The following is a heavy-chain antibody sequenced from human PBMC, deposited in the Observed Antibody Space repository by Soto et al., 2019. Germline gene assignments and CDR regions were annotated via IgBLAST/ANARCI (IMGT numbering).Heavy chain of an antibody. CDR3: ARCMGFDGSGYAFFDS. J-gene: IGHJ4*02. D-gene: IGHD3-10*01. CDR2: VSSSRSYI. Sequence: EVQLVESGGGLVKPGGSLRLSCAASGFTFSGHTINWVREAPGKGLEWVSSVSSSRSYIDYADSVKGRFTVSRDNAEKSLYLQMNSLRAEDTAIYYCARCMGFDGSGYAFFDSWGPGTLVTVSS. CDR1: GFTFSGHT. V-gene: IGHV3-21*03.